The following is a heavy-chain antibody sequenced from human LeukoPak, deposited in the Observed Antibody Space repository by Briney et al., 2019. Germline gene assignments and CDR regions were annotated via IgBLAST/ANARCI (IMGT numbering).Heavy chain of an antibody. CDR1: GYTFTSYA. CDR2: INAGNGNT. V-gene: IGHV1-3*01. D-gene: IGHD3-10*01. CDR3: ARDRGYYYGSGSYSNWFDP. Sequence: ASVKVSCKASGYTFTSYAMHWVRQAPGQRLEWMGWINAGNGNTKYSQKFQGRVTITRDTSASTAYMELSSLRSEDTAVYYCARDRGYYYGSGSYSNWFDPWGQGTLVTVSS. J-gene: IGHJ5*02.